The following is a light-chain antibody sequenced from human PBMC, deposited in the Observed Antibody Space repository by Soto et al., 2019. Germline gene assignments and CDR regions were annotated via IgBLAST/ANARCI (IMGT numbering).Light chain of an antibody. Sequence: EIVMTQSPATLSVSPGERATLSCRASQSVSSNLAWFQQKPGQAPRLLIYGVSTRATGVPARFTGSGSGTEFTLTISSLQSEDFAVYYCQQYDDWPPFTFGHGTTVDIK. CDR2: GVS. CDR1: QSVSSN. V-gene: IGKV3-15*01. J-gene: IGKJ3*01. CDR3: QQYDDWPPFT.